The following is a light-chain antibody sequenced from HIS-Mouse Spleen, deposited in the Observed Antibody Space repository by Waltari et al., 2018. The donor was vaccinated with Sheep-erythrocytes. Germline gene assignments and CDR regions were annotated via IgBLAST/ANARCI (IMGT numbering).Light chain of an antibody. CDR1: QDISNY. V-gene: IGKV1-33*01. J-gene: IGKJ3*01. CDR2: DAS. Sequence: DIQMTQSPSSLSASVGDRVTITFQASQDISNYLNWYHQKPGKAPKLLIYDASNLETGVPSRFSGSGSGTDFTFTISSLQPEDIATYYCQQYDNLTFGPGTKVDIK. CDR3: QQYDNLT.